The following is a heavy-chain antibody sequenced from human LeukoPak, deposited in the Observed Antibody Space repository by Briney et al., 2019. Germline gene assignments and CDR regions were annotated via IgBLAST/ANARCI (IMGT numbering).Heavy chain of an antibody. Sequence: GGSLRLSCAASGFTFDDYGMSWVRQAPGKGLEWVSGINWNGGSTGYADSVKGRSTISRDNAKNSLYLQMNTLRAEDTAVYYCAKKRVAVAGSHYFDYWGQGALVTVSS. J-gene: IGHJ4*02. D-gene: IGHD6-19*01. CDR3: AKKRVAVAGSHYFDY. V-gene: IGHV3-20*04. CDR1: GFTFDDYG. CDR2: INWNGGST.